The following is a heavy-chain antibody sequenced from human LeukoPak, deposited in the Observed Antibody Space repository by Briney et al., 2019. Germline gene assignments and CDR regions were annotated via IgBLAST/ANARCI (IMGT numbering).Heavy chain of an antibody. D-gene: IGHD3-22*01. CDR2: ISYDGSNK. V-gene: IGHV3-30*03. CDR3: ARERDSSGSSRAFDI. Sequence: GGTLRLSCAASGFTFSSYWMSWVRQAPGKGLEWVAVISYDGSNKYYADSVKGRFTISRDNSKNTLYLQMNSLRAEDTAVYYCARERDSSGSSRAFDIWGQGTMVTVSS. CDR1: GFTFSSYW. J-gene: IGHJ3*02.